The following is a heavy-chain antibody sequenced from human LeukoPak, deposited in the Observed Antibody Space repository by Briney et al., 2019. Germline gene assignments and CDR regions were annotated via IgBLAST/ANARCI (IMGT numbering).Heavy chain of an antibody. CDR1: GYTFTSYG. D-gene: IGHD2-21*02. CDR3: ARVYCGGDCEPLPYYYYGMDV. J-gene: IGHJ6*02. CDR2: ISAYNGNT. Sequence: ASVKVSCKASGYTFTSYGISWVRQAPGQGLEWMGWISAYNGNTNYAQKLQGRVTMTTDTSTSTAYMELRSLRSDDTAVYYCARVYCGGDCEPLPYYYYGMDVWGQGTTVTVSS. V-gene: IGHV1-18*01.